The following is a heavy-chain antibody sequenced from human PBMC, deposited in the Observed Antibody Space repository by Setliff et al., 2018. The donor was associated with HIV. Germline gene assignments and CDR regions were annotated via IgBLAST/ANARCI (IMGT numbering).Heavy chain of an antibody. D-gene: IGHD2-2*02. J-gene: IGHJ5*02. CDR1: GYSFTSYW. Sequence: GESLKISCKGSGYSFTSYWIGWVRQMPGKGLEWMGIIFPGDSDTRYSPSFQGQVTISADKSISTAYLQWSSLKASDTAMYYCARRYCSSTSCYTFDPWGQGTLVTVSS. V-gene: IGHV5-51*01. CDR2: IFPGDSDT. CDR3: ARRYCSSTSCYTFDP.